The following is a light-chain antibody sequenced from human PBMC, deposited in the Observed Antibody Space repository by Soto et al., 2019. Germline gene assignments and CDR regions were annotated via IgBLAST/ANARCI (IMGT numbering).Light chain of an antibody. CDR3: QQYGSSPIFT. CDR2: GTS. J-gene: IGKJ3*01. Sequence: EIVLTQSPGTLSLSPGERATLSCRASQSVSSSYLAWYQQKPGQAPRLLIYGTSGRATGIPDRFSGSGSGTDFTLTISRLEPEDFAVYYCQQYGSSPIFTFRPGTKVDIK. CDR1: QSVSSSY. V-gene: IGKV3-20*01.